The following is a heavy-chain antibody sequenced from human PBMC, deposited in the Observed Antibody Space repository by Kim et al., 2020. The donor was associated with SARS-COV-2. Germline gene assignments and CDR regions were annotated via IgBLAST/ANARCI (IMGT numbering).Heavy chain of an antibody. CDR2: INAGNGNT. D-gene: IGHD3-9*01. CDR1: GYTFTSYA. J-gene: IGHJ4*02. CDR3: ERDASTVLRYFDWLFPLDY. Sequence: ASVKVSCKASGYTFTSYAMHWVRQAPGQRLEWMGWINAGNGNTKYSQKFQGRVTITRDTSASTAYMELSSLRSEDTAVYYCERDASTVLRYFDWLFPLDYWGQGTLVAVSS. V-gene: IGHV1-3*01.